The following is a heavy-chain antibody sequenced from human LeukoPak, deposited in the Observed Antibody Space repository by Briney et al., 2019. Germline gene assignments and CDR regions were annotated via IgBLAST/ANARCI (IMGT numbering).Heavy chain of an antibody. J-gene: IGHJ4*02. CDR3: ARDSGYPPGKTFDY. D-gene: IGHD5-18*01. CDR1: GFTFSSYS. V-gene: IGHV3-48*01. Sequence: GGSLRLSCAASGFTFSSYSMNWVRQAPGKGLEWVSYISSSSSTIYYADSVKGRFTISRDNAKNSLYLQMNSLRAEDTAVYYCARDSGYPPGKTFDYWGQGTLVTVSS. CDR2: ISSSSSTI.